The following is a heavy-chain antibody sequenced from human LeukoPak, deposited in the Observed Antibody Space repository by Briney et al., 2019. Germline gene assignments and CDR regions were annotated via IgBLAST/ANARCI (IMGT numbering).Heavy chain of an antibody. CDR3: ARDLVGGWDDSSGYYYGYFDY. D-gene: IGHD3-22*01. Sequence: GRSLRLSCAASGFTFSIYAMHWVRQAPGKGLEWVAVISYDGNNKYYADSVKGRFTISRDNSKNTLYLQMNSLRAEDTAVYYCARDLVGGWDDSSGYYYGYFDYWGQGTLVTVSS. J-gene: IGHJ4*02. CDR1: GFTFSIYA. V-gene: IGHV3-30-3*01. CDR2: ISYDGNNK.